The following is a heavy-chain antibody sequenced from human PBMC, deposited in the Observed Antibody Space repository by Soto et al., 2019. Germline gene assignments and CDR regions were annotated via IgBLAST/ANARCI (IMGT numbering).Heavy chain of an antibody. Sequence: SETLSLTCTVSGGSISSYYWSWIRQPPGKGLEWIGYIYYSGSTNYNPSLKSRVTISVDTSKNQFSLKLSSVTAADTAVYYCARLVHYYDSSGYYFDYWGQGTLVTVS. CDR2: IYYSGST. D-gene: IGHD3-22*01. J-gene: IGHJ4*02. V-gene: IGHV4-59*08. CDR1: GGSISSYY. CDR3: ARLVHYYDSSGYYFDY.